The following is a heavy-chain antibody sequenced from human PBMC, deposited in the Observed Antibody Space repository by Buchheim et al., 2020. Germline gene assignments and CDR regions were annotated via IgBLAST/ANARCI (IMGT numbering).Heavy chain of an antibody. CDR3: VKGGSGSYVRVIFDS. Sequence: QAQLVESGGGVVQPGRSLRLSCAASRFIFSDYGMHWVRQAPGKGLEWVAVTSYDGSNKYYADSVKGRFTISRDNSKNTLYLQMNRLRIEDTAVYYCVKGGSGSYVRVIFDSWGRGIL. CDR2: TSYDGSNK. J-gene: IGHJ4*02. D-gene: IGHD3-10*01. CDR1: RFIFSDYG. V-gene: IGHV3-30*18.